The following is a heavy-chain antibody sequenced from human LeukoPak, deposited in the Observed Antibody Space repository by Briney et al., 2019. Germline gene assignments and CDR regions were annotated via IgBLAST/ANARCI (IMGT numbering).Heavy chain of an antibody. CDR1: DSPSVATT. V-gene: IGHV4-59*01. CDR3: ARAIVGVTHWDF. CDR2: HYYSEHT. Sequence: PSETPSVSCVQPLDSPSVATTCTGSTRQPPGKGLEWIGFHYYSEHTNYNPSLKDRATISVDRSKNQFSLQMTSVTAAVMAVYYCARAIVGVTHWDFWGQGTLVTVSS. D-gene: IGHD1-26*01. J-gene: IGHJ4*02.